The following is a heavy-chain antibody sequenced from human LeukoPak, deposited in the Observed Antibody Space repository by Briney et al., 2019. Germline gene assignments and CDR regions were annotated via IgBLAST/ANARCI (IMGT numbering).Heavy chain of an antibody. CDR2: MNPNSGNT. CDR3: ARDTGGRYQLLFNWFDP. J-gene: IGHJ5*02. V-gene: IGHV1-8*01. D-gene: IGHD2-2*01. CDR1: GYTFTSYD. Sequence: ASVKVSCKASGYTFTSYDINWVRQATGQGLEWMGWMNPNSGNTGYAQKFQGRVTITTDESTSTAYMELSSLRSEDTAVYYCARDTGGRYQLLFNWFDPWGQGTLVTVSS.